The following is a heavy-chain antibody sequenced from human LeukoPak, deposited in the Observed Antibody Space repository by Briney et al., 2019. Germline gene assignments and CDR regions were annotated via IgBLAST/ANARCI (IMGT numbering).Heavy chain of an antibody. J-gene: IGHJ4*02. D-gene: IGHD1-26*01. CDR2: FFYSGST. CDR1: GGSISSSNYP. Sequence: SETLSLTCTVSGGSISSSNYPWGWIRQPPGMGLEWIGSFFYSGSTYYNPSLKGRVTISVDTSKNQFSLKLSSVTAADTAVYYCARGYSIDYWGQGTLVTVSS. V-gene: IGHV4-39*07. CDR3: ARGYSIDY.